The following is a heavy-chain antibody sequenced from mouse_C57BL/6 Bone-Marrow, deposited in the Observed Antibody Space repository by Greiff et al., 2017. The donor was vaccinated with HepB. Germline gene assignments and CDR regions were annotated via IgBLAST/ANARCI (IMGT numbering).Heavy chain of an antibody. CDR1: GYTFTSYW. CDR3: TISYYGRNFDY. V-gene: IGHV1-5*01. CDR2: IYPGNSDT. Sequence: EVHLVESGTVLARPGASVKMSCKTSGYTFTSYWMHWVKQRPGQGLEWIGAIYPGNSDTSYNQKFKGKAKLTAVTSASTAYMELSSLTNEDSAVYYCTISYYGRNFDYWGQGTTLTVSS. D-gene: IGHD1-1*01. J-gene: IGHJ2*01.